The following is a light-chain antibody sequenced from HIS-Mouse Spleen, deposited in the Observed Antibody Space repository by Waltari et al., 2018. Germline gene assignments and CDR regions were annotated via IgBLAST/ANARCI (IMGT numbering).Light chain of an antibody. CDR3: CSYAGSSTFEV. J-gene: IGLJ2*01. Sequence: QSALTQPASVSGSPGQSITISCTGTSSDVGSYNLVHWYQQYPGKAPKLMIYEGSKRPSGVSNRFSGSKSGNTASLTISGLQAEDEADYYCCSYAGSSTFEVFGGGTKLTVL. CDR1: SSDVGSYNL. CDR2: EGS. V-gene: IGLV2-23*03.